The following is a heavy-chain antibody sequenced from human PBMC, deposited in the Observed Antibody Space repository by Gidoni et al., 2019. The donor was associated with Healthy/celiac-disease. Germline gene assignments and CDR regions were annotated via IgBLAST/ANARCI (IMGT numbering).Heavy chain of an antibody. CDR2: IKQDGSEK. J-gene: IGHJ6*02. CDR1: GFTFSSSW. Sequence: EVQLVESGGGLVKPGGSLRLSCAASGFTFSSSWMSWFLQAPGKGLEWVANIKQDGSEKYYVDSVKGRFTISRDNAKNSLYLQMNSLRAEDTAVYYCARDLRGYYDSSGSYYYYYGMDVWGQGTTVTVSS. CDR3: ARDLRGYYDSSGSYYYYYGMDV. V-gene: IGHV3-7*01. D-gene: IGHD3-22*01.